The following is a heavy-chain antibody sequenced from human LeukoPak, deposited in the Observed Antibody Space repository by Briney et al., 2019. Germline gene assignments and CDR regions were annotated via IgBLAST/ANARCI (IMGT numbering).Heavy chain of an antibody. D-gene: IGHD3-10*01. CDR2: INHSGST. J-gene: IGHJ4*02. CDR1: GGSFSGYY. CDR3: ARGSVSY. Sequence: SETLSLTCAVYGGSFSGYYWSWIRQPPGKGLEWIGEINHSGSTNYNPSLKSRVTISVDTSKNQFSLKLSSVTAADTAVYYCARGSVSYWGQGTLVTVSS. V-gene: IGHV4-34*01.